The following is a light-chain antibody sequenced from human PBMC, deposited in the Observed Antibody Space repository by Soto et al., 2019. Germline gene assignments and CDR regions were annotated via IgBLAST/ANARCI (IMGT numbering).Light chain of an antibody. V-gene: IGKV3-15*01. Sequence: EIVMTQSPATLSVSPGERVTLSCRASQSVSSNLAWYQQKPGQAPRLLIYGASTRATGIPARFSGSESGTEFTLTISSLQSEDFAVYYCQQYNNWPPGTFGQGTRLEIK. CDR3: QQYNNWPPGT. CDR2: GAS. J-gene: IGKJ5*01. CDR1: QSVSSN.